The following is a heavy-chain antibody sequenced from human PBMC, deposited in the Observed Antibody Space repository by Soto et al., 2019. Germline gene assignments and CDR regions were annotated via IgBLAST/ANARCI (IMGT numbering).Heavy chain of an antibody. CDR2: INHSGST. J-gene: IGHJ4*02. V-gene: IGHV4-34*01. CDR1: GGSFSGYY. D-gene: IGHD2-15*01. CDR3: GRGHPASSHDY. Sequence: SDTLSLTCAVYGGSFSGYYWCWIGQPPGKGLEWIGEINHSGSTNYNPSLKSRVTISVDTSKNQFSLKLSSVAAADTAVYYCGRGHPASSHDYWGQGTLVTVSS.